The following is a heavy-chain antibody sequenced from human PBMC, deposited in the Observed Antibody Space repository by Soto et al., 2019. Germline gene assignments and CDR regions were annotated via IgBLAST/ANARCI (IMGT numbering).Heavy chain of an antibody. Sequence: PGGSLRLSCAASGFTFSSYAMIWVRQAPGKGLEWVSAISGSGRSTYYADSVKGRFTISRDNSKNTLYLQMNSLRAEDTAVYYCAKDMGYCSGGSCYSIQYYYYYYGMDVWGQGTTVTVSS. D-gene: IGHD2-15*01. CDR2: ISGSGRST. CDR3: AKDMGYCSGGSCYSIQYYYYYYGMDV. J-gene: IGHJ6*02. V-gene: IGHV3-23*01. CDR1: GFTFSSYA.